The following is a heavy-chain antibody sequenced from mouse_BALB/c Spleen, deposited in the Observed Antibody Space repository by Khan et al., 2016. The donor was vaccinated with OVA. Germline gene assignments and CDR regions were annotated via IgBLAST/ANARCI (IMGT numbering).Heavy chain of an antibody. V-gene: IGHV2-6-4*01. CDR2: IWSGGST. CDR1: GFSLSRYN. Sequence: QVQLKESGPGLGAPSQSLSITCTVSGFSLSRYNIHWIRQSPGKGLEWLGMIWSGGSTDYNSALKSRLSISKDNSKSQVFLKMNSLQTDDTAMYXCARAYGTSLGYYAMDYWGQGTSVTVSS. D-gene: IGHD1-1*01. CDR3: ARAYGTSLGYYAMDY. J-gene: IGHJ4*01.